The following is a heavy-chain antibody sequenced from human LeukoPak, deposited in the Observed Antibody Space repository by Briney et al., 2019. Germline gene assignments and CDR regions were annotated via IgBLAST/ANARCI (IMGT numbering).Heavy chain of an antibody. Sequence: PSETLSLTCTVSGGSISSYYWSWIRQPPGKGLEWIGYIYYSGSTNYNPSLKSRVTISVDTSKNQFSLKLSSVTAADTAVYYCARLSYYYDNSGYFYFEYWGQGTLVTVSS. D-gene: IGHD3-22*01. J-gene: IGHJ4*02. V-gene: IGHV4-59*08. CDR1: GGSISSYY. CDR3: ARLSYYYDNSGYFYFEY. CDR2: IYYSGST.